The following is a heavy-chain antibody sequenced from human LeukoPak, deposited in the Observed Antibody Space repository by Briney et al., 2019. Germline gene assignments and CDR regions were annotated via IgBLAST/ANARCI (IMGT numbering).Heavy chain of an antibody. Sequence: GGSLRLSCAASGCTLSNYVLHWVRQAPRKGLEWVSTIIGSGYSTYYAGSVKGRFTISRDNSRNTLYLQMNTLRAEDTAVYYCANQRGGWCKDAFDIWGQGTLVAVSS. J-gene: IGHJ3*02. CDR1: GCTLSNYV. D-gene: IGHD6-19*01. CDR3: ANQRGGWCKDAFDI. V-gene: IGHV3-23*01. CDR2: IIGSGYST.